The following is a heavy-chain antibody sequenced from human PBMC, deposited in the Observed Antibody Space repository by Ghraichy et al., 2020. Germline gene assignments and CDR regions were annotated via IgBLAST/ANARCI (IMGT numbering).Heavy chain of an antibody. D-gene: IGHD2-2*01. CDR3: AKDEGTGVVVPTTSPYYFDY. Sequence: GGSLRLSCAASGFTFSNYGMHWVRQAPGKGLEWVAVISYDGGNQYFADSVKGRFTISRDNSKNTLYLQVNSLRADDTAMYYCAKDEGTGVVVPTTSPYYFDYWGQGTLVTVSS. CDR2: ISYDGGNQ. CDR1: GFTFSNYG. V-gene: IGHV3-30*18. J-gene: IGHJ4*02.